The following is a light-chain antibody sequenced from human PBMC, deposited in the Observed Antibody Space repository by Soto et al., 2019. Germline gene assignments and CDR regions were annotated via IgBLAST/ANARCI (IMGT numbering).Light chain of an antibody. J-gene: IGLJ2*01. CDR1: ALPKQY. CDR3: QSADSSGTYVV. CDR2: KDS. V-gene: IGLV3-25*03. Sequence: SYELTQPPSVSVSPGQTARITCSGDALPKQYAYWYQQKPDQAPVLVIFKDSESPSGIPERFSGSSSGTTVTLTISGVQAEDVADYYCQSADSSGTYVVFGGGTKLTVL.